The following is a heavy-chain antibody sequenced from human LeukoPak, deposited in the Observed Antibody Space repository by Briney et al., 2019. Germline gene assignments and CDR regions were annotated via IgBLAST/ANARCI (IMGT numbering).Heavy chain of an antibody. CDR1: VGSISSYY. Sequence: SETLSLTCTVSVGSISSYYWSWIRQPPGKGLEWIGYIYYSGSTNYNPSLKSRVTISVDTSKNQFSLKLSSVTAADTAVYYCAIEGYSSSWYYFDYWGQGTLVTVSS. CDR3: AIEGYSSSWYYFDY. V-gene: IGHV4-59*01. J-gene: IGHJ4*02. CDR2: IYYSGST. D-gene: IGHD6-13*01.